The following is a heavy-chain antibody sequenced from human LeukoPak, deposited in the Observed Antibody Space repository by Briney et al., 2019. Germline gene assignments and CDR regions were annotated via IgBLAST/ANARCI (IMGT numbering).Heavy chain of an antibody. D-gene: IGHD5-24*01. J-gene: IGHJ4*02. V-gene: IGHV3-23*01. CDR3: ASRGGYNNSGDNGKAFDY. CDR1: GFTFSRYA. Sequence: PGGSLRLSCAASGFTFSRYAMSWVRQAPGKGLEWVSGISGSGGSTYNADSVKGRFTISRDNSKNTLYLQMNTLRAEDTAVYYCASRGGYNNSGDNGKAFDYWGQGTLVTVSS. CDR2: ISGSGGST.